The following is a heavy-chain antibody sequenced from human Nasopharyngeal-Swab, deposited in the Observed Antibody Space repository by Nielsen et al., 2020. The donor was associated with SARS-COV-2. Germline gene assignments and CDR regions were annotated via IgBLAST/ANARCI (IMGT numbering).Heavy chain of an antibody. CDR1: GFTFSDYY. V-gene: IGHV3-11*04. J-gene: IGHJ4*02. CDR3: ARVPDYGDYEFDY. CDR2: ISSSGSTI. D-gene: IGHD4-17*01. Sequence: GESLKISCAASGFTFSDYYMSWIRQAPGKGLEWVSYISSSGSTIYYADSVKGRFTISRGNAKNSLYLQMNSLRAEDTAVYYCARVPDYGDYEFDYWGQGTLVTVSS.